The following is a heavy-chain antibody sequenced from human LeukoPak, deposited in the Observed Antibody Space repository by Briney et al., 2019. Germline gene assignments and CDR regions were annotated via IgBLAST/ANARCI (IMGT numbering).Heavy chain of an antibody. CDR3: ARDGEGYCGRGKCYPV. CDR2: XSPDSXGX. D-gene: IGHD2-15*01. CDR1: GYTFTDYY. V-gene: IGHV1-2*02. J-gene: IGHJ6*02. Sequence: ASVXVSCKASGYTFTDYYIHWXRQAPGQXXXXXXXXSPDSXGXKXXQXFQXXXXXXXXTSISTAYLELARLQSDDTAVYYCARDGEGYCGRGKCYPVWGQGTTVTVSS.